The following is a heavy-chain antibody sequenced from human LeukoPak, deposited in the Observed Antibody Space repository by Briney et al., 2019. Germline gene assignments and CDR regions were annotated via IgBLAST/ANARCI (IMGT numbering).Heavy chain of an antibody. CDR2: ISGSGGST. CDR1: GFTFSSYA. Sequence: GGSLRLSCAASGFTFSSYAMSWVRQAPGKGLEWVPAISGSGGSTYYADSVKGRFAISRDNSKNTLYLQMNSLRAEDTAVYYCAKNPDYTATTRGFDYWGQGTLVTVSS. J-gene: IGHJ4*02. V-gene: IGHV3-23*01. CDR3: AKNPDYTATTRGFDY. D-gene: IGHD5-18*01.